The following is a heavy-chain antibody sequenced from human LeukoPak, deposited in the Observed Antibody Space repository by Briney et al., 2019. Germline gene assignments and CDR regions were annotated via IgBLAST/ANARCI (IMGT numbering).Heavy chain of an antibody. CDR2: ISAYNGNT. V-gene: IGHV1-18*01. D-gene: IGHD6-13*01. CDR3: ARDRGRSSSSWLKYYFDY. J-gene: IGHJ4*02. CDR1: GYTFTSYG. Sequence: ASVKVSCKASGYTFTSYGISWVRQAPGQGLEWMGWISAYNGNTNYAQKLQGRVTMTTDTSTSTAYMEPRSPRSDDTAVYYCARDRGRSSSSWLKYYFDYWGQGTLVTVSS.